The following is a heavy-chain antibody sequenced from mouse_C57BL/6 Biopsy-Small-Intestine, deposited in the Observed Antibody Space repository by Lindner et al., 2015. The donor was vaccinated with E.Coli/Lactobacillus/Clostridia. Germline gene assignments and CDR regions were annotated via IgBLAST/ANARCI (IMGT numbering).Heavy chain of an antibody. J-gene: IGHJ2*01. Sequence: VQLQESGPVLVAPSQSLSITCTVSGFSLTTYGVHWVRQPPGKGLEWLGVIWAGGSTNYNSALMSRLSISKDNSKSQVFLKMNSLETDDTAMYYCVKHFGYYDGFDYWGQGTILTVSS. CDR2: IWAGGST. CDR3: VKHFGYYDGFDY. CDR1: GFSLTTYG. D-gene: IGHD1-1*01. V-gene: IGHV2-9*01.